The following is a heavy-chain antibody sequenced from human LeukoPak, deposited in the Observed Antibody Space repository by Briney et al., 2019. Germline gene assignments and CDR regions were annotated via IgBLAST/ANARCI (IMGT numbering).Heavy chain of an antibody. V-gene: IGHV3-53*01. D-gene: IGHD6-13*01. J-gene: IGHJ4*02. CDR1: GFTVSSNY. CDR3: VKDLSSNWSSFDY. Sequence: GGSLRLSCAASGFTVSSNYMSWVRQAPGKGLEWVSVIYSGGSTYYADSVKGRFTISRDSAEKSLYLQMNSLRDDDTALYYCVKDLSSNWSSFDYWGQGTLVTVSS. CDR2: IYSGGST.